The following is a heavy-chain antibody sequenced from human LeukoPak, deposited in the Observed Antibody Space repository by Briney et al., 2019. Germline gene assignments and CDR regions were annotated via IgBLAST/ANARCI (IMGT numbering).Heavy chain of an antibody. Sequence: GGSLRLSCAASGFTFSSYWMSWVRQAPGKGLEWVSAISGSGGSTYYADSVKGRFTISRDNSKNTLYLQMNSLRAEDTAVYYCAKAPSGWYYYFDYWGQGTLVTVSS. D-gene: IGHD6-19*01. V-gene: IGHV3-23*01. J-gene: IGHJ4*02. CDR2: ISGSGGST. CDR3: AKAPSGWYYYFDY. CDR1: GFTFSSYW.